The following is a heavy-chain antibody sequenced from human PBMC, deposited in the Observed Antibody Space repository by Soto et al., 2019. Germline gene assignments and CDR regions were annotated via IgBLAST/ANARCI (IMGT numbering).Heavy chain of an antibody. CDR1: GFTFSSYS. D-gene: IGHD5-18*01. V-gene: IGHV3-21*01. CDR3: ARGGGYSYSSKPHYDGMDV. Sequence: EVQLVESGGGLVKPGGSLRLSCAASGFTFSSYSMNWVRQAPGKGLEWVSSISSSSSYIYYADSVKGRFTISRDNAKNSLYLQMNSLRAEDTAVYYCARGGGYSYSSKPHYDGMDVWGQGTTVTVSS. J-gene: IGHJ6*02. CDR2: ISSSSSYI.